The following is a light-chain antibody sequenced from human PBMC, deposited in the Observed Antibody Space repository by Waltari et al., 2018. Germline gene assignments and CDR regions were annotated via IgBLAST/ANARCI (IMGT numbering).Light chain of an antibody. CDR1: QSVSSN. CDR2: GES. CDR3: QQYNNWPPT. Sequence: EIVMTQSPATLSVSPGARATLSCRASQSVSSNLASYQQKPGQAPRLLLYGESTRATGIPARFSGSGSGTEFTLTISSLQSEDFAVYYCQQYNNWPPTFGQGTKVEIK. V-gene: IGKV3-15*01. J-gene: IGKJ1*01.